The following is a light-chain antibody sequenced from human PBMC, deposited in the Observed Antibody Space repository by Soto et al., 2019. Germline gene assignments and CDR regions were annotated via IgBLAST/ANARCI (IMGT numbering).Light chain of an antibody. CDR3: QQYGSSPYT. V-gene: IGKV3-20*01. J-gene: IGKJ2*01. CDR2: GAS. Sequence: EIVLTQSPGTLSLSPGERATLSCRASQSVSSSYLAWYQQKPGQAPRLLIYGASSRATGIPDRFSGSGSGTDFPLTISRLAPEDFAVYYCQQYGSSPYTFGQGTKLELK. CDR1: QSVSSSY.